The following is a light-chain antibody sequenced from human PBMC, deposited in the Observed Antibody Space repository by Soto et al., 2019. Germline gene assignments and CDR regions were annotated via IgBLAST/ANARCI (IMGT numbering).Light chain of an antibody. V-gene: IGKV1-39*01. CDR3: QQRINAPLT. Sequence: DSHKTQSLSSLSASVEDRVAITCRASQSISSYLNWYQQKPGKAPKLLIYAASSLQSGVPSRFSGSGSGTDFTLTISRLEPEDFAAYYCQQRINAPLTFGQGTRLEIK. J-gene: IGKJ5*01. CDR2: AAS. CDR1: QSISSY.